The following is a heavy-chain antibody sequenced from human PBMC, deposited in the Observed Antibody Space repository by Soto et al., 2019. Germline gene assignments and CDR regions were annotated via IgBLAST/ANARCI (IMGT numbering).Heavy chain of an antibody. CDR1: GGSISSSSYY. V-gene: IGHV4-39*01. J-gene: IGHJ6*02. CDR2: IYYSGST. Sequence: PSETLSLTCTVSGGSISSSSYYWGWIRQPPGKGLEWIGSIYYSGSTYYNPSLKSRVTISVDTSKNQFSLKLSSVTAADTAVYYCARQGLDWNEDYYGMDVWGQGTTVTVSS. CDR3: ARQGLDWNEDYYGMDV. D-gene: IGHD1-1*01.